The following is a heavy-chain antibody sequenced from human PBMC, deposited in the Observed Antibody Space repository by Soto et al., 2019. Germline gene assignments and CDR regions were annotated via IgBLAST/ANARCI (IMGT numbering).Heavy chain of an antibody. CDR2: IKEDGSET. J-gene: IGHJ4*02. CDR3: ARGGSHSSDS. Sequence: PGGSLRLSCAASGFTFSAFWMSWVRRAPGRGLEWVANIKEDGSETYYVESVEGRFTISRDNAEKSLYLQMNSLRAEDTALYYCARGGSHSSDSWGQGALVTVSS. D-gene: IGHD1-26*01. V-gene: IGHV3-7*05. CDR1: GFTFSAFW.